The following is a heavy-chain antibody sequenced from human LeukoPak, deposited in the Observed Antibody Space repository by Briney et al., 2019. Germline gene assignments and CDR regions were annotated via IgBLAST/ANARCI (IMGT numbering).Heavy chain of an antibody. CDR1: GGSFSGYY. CDR2: INHSGST. V-gene: IGHV4-34*01. D-gene: IGHD3-10*01. CDR3: ARWVRGVTYYYYYGMDV. J-gene: IGHJ6*02. Sequence: SETLSLTCAVYGGSFSGYYWSWIRQPPGKGLEWIAEINHSGSTNYNPSLKSRVTISVDTSKNQFSLKLSSVTAADTAVYYCARWVRGVTYYYYYGMDVWGQGTTVTVSS.